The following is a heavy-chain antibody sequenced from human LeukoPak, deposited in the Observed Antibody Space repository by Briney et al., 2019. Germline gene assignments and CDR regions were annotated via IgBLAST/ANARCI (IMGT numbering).Heavy chain of an antibody. D-gene: IGHD3-22*01. V-gene: IGHV3-23*01. CDR3: AKDYKRTMIVVVIRADYFDY. J-gene: IGHJ4*02. CDR1: GFTFSSYA. CDR2: ISGSGGST. Sequence: GGSLRLSCAASGFTFSSYAMSWVRQAPGKGLEWVSAISGSGGSTYYADSVKGRFTISRDNSKNTPYLQMNSLRAEDTAVYYCAKDYKRTMIVVVIRADYFDYWGQGTLVTVSS.